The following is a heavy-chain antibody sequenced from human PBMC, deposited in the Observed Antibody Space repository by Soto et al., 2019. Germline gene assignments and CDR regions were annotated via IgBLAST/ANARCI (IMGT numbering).Heavy chain of an antibody. CDR2: IKSKTDGGTT. CDR3: TTALQTYSSSWFNFYYYCGMDV. Sequence: LRLSCAASGFTFSNAWMNWVRQAPGKGLEWVGRIKSKTDGGTTDYAAPVKGRFTISRDDSKNTLYLQMNSLKTEDTAVYYCTTALQTYSSSWFNFYYYCGMDVWGQGTTVTVSS. V-gene: IGHV3-15*07. J-gene: IGHJ6*02. CDR1: GFTFSNAW. D-gene: IGHD6-13*01.